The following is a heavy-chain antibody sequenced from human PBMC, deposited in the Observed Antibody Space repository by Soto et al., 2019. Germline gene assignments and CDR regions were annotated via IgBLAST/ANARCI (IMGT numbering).Heavy chain of an antibody. CDR2: IFYSGST. CDR3: ARFCSGGTCNYGYYFDF. V-gene: IGHV4-39*02. D-gene: IGHD2-15*01. CDR1: GGSISTGSYY. J-gene: IGHJ4*02. Sequence: PSETVSLTCTVSGGSISTGSYYWAWIRQPPGKGLEWIGSIFYSGSTYYNPSLKSRVTISVDTSKNHFSLKLNSVTAADTAVYYCARFCSGGTCNYGYYFDFWGQGTLVSVSA.